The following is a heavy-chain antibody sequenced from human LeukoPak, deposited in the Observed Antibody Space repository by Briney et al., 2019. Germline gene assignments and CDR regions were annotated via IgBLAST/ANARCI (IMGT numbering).Heavy chain of an antibody. CDR3: ARGGGDYYMDV. CDR2: INHSGST. J-gene: IGHJ6*03. Sequence: SETLSLTCAVYGGSFSGYYWSCIPQPPGQWLEWIGEINHSGSTNYSPSLKSRVTISVDTSKNQFSLQLSSVTAADTAVYYCARGGGDYYMDVWGKGTTVTVSS. V-gene: IGHV4-34*01. CDR1: GGSFSGYY. D-gene: IGHD3-3*01.